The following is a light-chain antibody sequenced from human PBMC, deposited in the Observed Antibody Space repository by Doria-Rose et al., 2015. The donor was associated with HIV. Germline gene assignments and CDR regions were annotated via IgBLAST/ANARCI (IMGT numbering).Light chain of an antibody. J-gene: IGKJ2*01. Sequence: TQSPATLSVYPGERATLSCRASQGIGSDLAWYQQKPGQAPRLLIYRASISATRIAPRFTGGQSATALTLTISSLQSEDFAVYICRQYSQWPPYTFGQVTKLE. CDR3: RQYSQWPPYT. CDR2: RAS. CDR1: QGIGSD. V-gene: IGKV3-15*01.